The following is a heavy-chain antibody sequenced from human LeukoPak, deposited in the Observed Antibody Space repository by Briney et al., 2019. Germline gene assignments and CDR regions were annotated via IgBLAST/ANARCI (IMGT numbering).Heavy chain of an antibody. Sequence: PGGSLRVSCAASGFTFSSYGMSWVRQVPGKGLQWVSAISGGADSTYYADSVKGRFTISRDNSKNTLYLEMNSLRAEDTAVYYCAKMAVKNYYGVNWYFHYWGQGTLVSVSS. CDR3: AKMAVKNYYGVNWYFHY. V-gene: IGHV3-23*01. CDR1: GFTFSSYG. J-gene: IGHJ4*02. D-gene: IGHD4-17*01. CDR2: ISGGADST.